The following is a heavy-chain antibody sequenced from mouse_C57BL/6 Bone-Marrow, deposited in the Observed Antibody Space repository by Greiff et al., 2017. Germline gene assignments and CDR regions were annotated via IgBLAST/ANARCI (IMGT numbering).Heavy chain of an antibody. CDR1: GFTFSSYA. V-gene: IGHV5-9-1*02. Sequence: DVMLVESGEGLVKPGGSLKLSCAASGFTFSSYAMSWVRQTPEQRLEWVAYISSGGDYIYYADPVKGRFTISRDNARNTLYLQMSSLKSEDTAMFYCTKAVTSYDYGCWGQGTTRTVSS. D-gene: IGHD2-3*01. CDR2: ISSGGDYI. CDR3: TKAVTSYDYGC. J-gene: IGHJ2*01.